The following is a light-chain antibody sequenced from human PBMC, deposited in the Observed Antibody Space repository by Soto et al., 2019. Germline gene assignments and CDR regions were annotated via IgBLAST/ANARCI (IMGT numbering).Light chain of an antibody. Sequence: QSALTQPPSASGSPGQSVTIYCTGTSSDVGGYNYVSWYQQHPGKAPKLMIYEVSKRPSGVPDRFSGSKSGNTASLTVSGLQAEDEADYYCSSYAGSNKVVFGGGTKLTVL. CDR1: SSDVGGYNY. CDR2: EVS. CDR3: SSYAGSNKVV. J-gene: IGLJ3*02. V-gene: IGLV2-8*01.